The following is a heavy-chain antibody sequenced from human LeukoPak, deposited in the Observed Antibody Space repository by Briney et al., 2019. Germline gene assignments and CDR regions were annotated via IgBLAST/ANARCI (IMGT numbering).Heavy chain of an antibody. V-gene: IGHV3-21*01. CDR1: GFTFSSYS. CDR2: ISSSSSYI. Sequence: GGSLRLSCAASGFTFSSYSMNWVRQAPGKGLEWVSSISSSSSYIYYADSVKGRFTISRDNAKNSLYLQMNSLRAEDTAAYYCARDLSPLLLWFESNDAFDIWGQGTMVTISS. CDR3: ARDLSPLLLWFESNDAFDI. D-gene: IGHD3-10*01. J-gene: IGHJ3*02.